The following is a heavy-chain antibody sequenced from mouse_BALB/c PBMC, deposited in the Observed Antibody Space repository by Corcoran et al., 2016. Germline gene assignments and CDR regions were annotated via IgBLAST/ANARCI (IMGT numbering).Heavy chain of an antibody. CDR1: GYTFTSSV. CDR3: ATLSTHYFYY. J-gene: IGHJ2*01. CDR2: INPYNDGT. V-gene: IGHV1S136*01. D-gene: IGHD1-1*01. Sequence: IQLVQAGPEPVKPGTSVKMSCKASGYTFTSSVMHWVKQKPGQDLEWIGYINPYNDGTKYNEKFKGKARLTSDKYSSTAYMELSSLTSEDSAVYYCATLSTHYFYYWGQGTTLTVSS.